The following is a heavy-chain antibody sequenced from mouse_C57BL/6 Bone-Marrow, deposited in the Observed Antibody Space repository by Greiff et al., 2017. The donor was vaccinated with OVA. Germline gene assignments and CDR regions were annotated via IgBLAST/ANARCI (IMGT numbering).Heavy chain of an antibody. Sequence: QVQLKESGAELARPGASVKLSCKASGYTFTSYGISWVKQRTGQGLEWIGEIYPRSGNTYYNEKFKGKATLTADKSSSTAYMELRSLTSEDSAVYFCARGGMVQRAWFAYWGQGTLVTVSA. V-gene: IGHV1-81*01. CDR1: GYTFTSYG. CDR2: IYPRSGNT. CDR3: ARGGMVQRAWFAY. J-gene: IGHJ3*01. D-gene: IGHD2-1*01.